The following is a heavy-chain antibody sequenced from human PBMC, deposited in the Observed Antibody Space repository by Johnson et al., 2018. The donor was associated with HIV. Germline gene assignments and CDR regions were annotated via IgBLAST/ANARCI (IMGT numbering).Heavy chain of an antibody. CDR3: ALNWGAVGAFGI. CDR1: GFTFSTYG. V-gene: IGHV3-30*02. Sequence: MQLVESGGGVVQPGGSLRLSCAASGFTFSTYGMHWVRQAPGKGLEWVAFIRYDGSNKYYADSVKGRFTISRDNSKNTLYLQMHSLRAEGTAVYYCALNWGAVGAFGIWGQGTMVAVSS. D-gene: IGHD7-27*01. J-gene: IGHJ3*02. CDR2: IRYDGSNK.